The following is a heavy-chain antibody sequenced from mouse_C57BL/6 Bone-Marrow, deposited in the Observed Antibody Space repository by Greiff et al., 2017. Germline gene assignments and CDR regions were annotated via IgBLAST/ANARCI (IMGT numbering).Heavy chain of an antibody. D-gene: IGHD2-5*01. CDR2: IWWDDDK. V-gene: IGHV8-8*01. J-gene: IGHJ2*01. CDR1: GFSLSTFGMG. CDR3: ARIAYYSNLYYFDY. Sequence: QVTLKECGPGILQPSQTLSLTCSFSGFSLSTFGMGVGWIRQPSGKGLEWLAHIWWDDDKYYNPALKSRLTISKDTSKTQVFLKIANVDTADTATYYCARIAYYSNLYYFDYWGQGTTLTVSS.